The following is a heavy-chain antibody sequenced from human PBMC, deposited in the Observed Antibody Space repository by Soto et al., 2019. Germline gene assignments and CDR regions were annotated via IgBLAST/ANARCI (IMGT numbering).Heavy chain of an antibody. CDR1: GGSISSGDYY. CDR3: ARGRPEHGMDV. V-gene: IGHV4-30-4*01. Sequence: SETLSLTCTVSGGSISSGDYYWSWIRQPPGKGLEWIGYIYYSGSTYYNPSLKSRVTISVDTSKNQFSLKLSSVTAADTAVYYCARGRPEHGMDVWGQGTTVTVSS. CDR2: IYYSGST. J-gene: IGHJ6*02.